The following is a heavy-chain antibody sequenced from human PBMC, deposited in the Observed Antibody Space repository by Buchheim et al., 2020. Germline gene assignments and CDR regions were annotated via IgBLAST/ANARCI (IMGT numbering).Heavy chain of an antibody. V-gene: IGHV3-23*01. CDR2: VGRDGCYT. D-gene: IGHD2-8*01. CDR3: VKDRPCTNCSPMDV. J-gene: IGHJ6*02. Sequence: EVQLLESGGGLVQPGGSLRLSCAASGFTFSGYSMSWARQSPRKGLEWVAGVGRDGCYTYYGDSVKGRFPISRGDSTKRVELEMNGLRVDDTAIYYCVKDRPCTNCSPMDVWGQGTT. CDR1: GFTFSGYS.